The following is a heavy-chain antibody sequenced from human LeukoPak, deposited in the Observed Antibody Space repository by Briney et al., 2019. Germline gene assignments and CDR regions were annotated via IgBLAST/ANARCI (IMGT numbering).Heavy chain of an antibody. V-gene: IGHV1-2*02. CDR1: GYRFTAYY. J-gene: IGHJ6*03. Sequence: ASVKVSCKASGYRFTAYYIHWVRQAPGQGLEWMGWMNPKSPGTNYAQKFQGRVTMTRDRSISTAYMELSSLTSDDSAVYYCARDPAQSYYTDVWGIGTTVTVSS. CDR2: MNPKSPGT. CDR3: ARDPAQSYYTDV.